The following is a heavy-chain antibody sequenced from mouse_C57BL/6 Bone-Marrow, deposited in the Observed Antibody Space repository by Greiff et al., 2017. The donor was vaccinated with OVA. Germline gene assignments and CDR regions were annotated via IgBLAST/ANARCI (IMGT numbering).Heavy chain of an antibody. CDR3: AREGDDYDAFAY. D-gene: IGHD2-4*01. CDR1: GFTFSDYY. Sequence: EVNVVESEGGLVQPGSSMKLSCTASGFTFSDYYMAWVRQVPEKGLEWVANINYDGSSTYYLDSLKSRFIISRDNAKNILYLQMSSLKSEDTATYYCAREGDDYDAFAYWGQGTLVTVSA. J-gene: IGHJ3*01. V-gene: IGHV5-16*01. CDR2: INYDGSST.